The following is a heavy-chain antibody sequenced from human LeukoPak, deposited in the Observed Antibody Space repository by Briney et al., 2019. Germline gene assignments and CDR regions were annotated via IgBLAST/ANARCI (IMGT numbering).Heavy chain of an antibody. D-gene: IGHD6-19*01. J-gene: IGHJ4*02. CDR3: AKEADRSVAGTFFTNY. CDR1: GFTFSSYG. Sequence: GGSLRLSCAASGFTFSSYGMHWGRQAPGKGLEGGAFIRYDGSNKYYADSVKGRFTISRDNSKNTLYLQMNSLRAEDTAVYYCAKEADRSVAGTFFTNYWGQGTLVTVSS. V-gene: IGHV3-30*02. CDR2: IRYDGSNK.